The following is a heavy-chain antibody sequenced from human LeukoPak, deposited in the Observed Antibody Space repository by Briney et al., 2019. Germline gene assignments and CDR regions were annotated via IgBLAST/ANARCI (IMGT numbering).Heavy chain of an antibody. Sequence: SETLSLTCTVSGDSISSGTYYWSWIRQPPGKGLEWIGYIHYRGSTNYNPSLKTRVTISLDTSKNQFSLKLNSVTAADTAVYYCARSFHRPLDDFWGQGTLVTVSS. CDR3: ARSFHRPLDDF. CDR2: IHYRGST. CDR1: GDSISSGTYY. D-gene: IGHD6-6*01. J-gene: IGHJ4*02. V-gene: IGHV4-30-4*01.